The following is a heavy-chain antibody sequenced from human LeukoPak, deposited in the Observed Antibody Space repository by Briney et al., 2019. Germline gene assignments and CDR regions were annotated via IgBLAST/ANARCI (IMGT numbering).Heavy chain of an antibody. CDR1: GGTFTSYA. V-gene: IGHV1-2*02. J-gene: IGHJ3*02. D-gene: IGHD3-3*01. CDR2: INPNSGGT. CDR3: ARAFPYDFWSGYYKRDAFDI. Sequence: ASVKVSCKASGGTFTSYAISWVRQAPGQGLEWMGWINPNSGGTNYAQKFQGRVTMTRDTSISTAYMELSRLRSDDTAVYYCARAFPYDFWSGYYKRDAFDIWGQGTMVTVSS.